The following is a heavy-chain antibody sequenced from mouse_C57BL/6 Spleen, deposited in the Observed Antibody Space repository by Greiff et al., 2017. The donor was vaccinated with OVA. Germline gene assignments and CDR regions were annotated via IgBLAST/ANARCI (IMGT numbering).Heavy chain of an antibody. CDR1: GYTFTSSW. CDR2: INPVNWGT. CDR3: ARWAYDGYYEGAMDY. D-gene: IGHD2-3*01. Sequence: QVQLQQPGTELVKPGASVKLSCKASGYTFTSSWMHWGKKRHGKGLEWMGNINPVNWGTNYNEKFKSNATLTVDESSSTAYMQLSSLTSEDSAVYYCARWAYDGYYEGAMDYWGQGTSVTVSS. V-gene: IGHV1-53*01. J-gene: IGHJ4*01.